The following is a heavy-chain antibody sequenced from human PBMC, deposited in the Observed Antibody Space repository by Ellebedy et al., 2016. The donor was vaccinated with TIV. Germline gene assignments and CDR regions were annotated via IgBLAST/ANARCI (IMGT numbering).Heavy chain of an antibody. CDR2: ISYGGSNK. Sequence: GESLKISCAASGFTFSSYGMHWVRQAPGKGLEWVAVISYGGSNKYYADSVKGRFTISRDNSKNTLYLQMNSLRAEDTAVYYCSTVEWYRSDYWGQGTLVTVSS. D-gene: IGHD3-3*01. CDR3: STVEWYRSDY. J-gene: IGHJ4*02. CDR1: GFTFSSYG. V-gene: IGHV3-30*03.